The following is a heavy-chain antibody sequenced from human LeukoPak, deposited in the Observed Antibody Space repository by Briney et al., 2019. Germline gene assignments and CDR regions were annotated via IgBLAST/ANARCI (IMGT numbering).Heavy chain of an antibody. CDR2: ISWDGQMS. Sequence: GGSLRLSCAAAGFKFEEFSMTWVRQVPGKAPEWVSLISWDGQMSFYADSVRGRFTASRDNSRDSVYLQMTGLTTEDTAFYYCAKLSGSGTFYAYLDSWGQGTLVTVSS. D-gene: IGHD3-10*01. CDR1: GFKFEEFS. V-gene: IGHV3-43*01. J-gene: IGHJ4*02. CDR3: AKLSGSGTFYAYLDS.